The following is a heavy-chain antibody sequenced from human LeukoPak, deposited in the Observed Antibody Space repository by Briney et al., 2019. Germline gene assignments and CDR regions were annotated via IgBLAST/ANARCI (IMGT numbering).Heavy chain of an antibody. CDR3: ARDVEARISAAGTFDY. D-gene: IGHD6-13*01. CDR2: ISGLGGST. J-gene: IGHJ4*02. V-gene: IGHV3-23*01. CDR1: GFTFSTYG. Sequence: PGGSLRLSCAASGFTFSTYGMSWVRQAPGKGLEWVSVISGLGGSTYYADSVKGRFAISRDNSKSTLWLQMNSLRADDTAIYYCARDVEARISAAGTFDYWGQGSLVTVSS.